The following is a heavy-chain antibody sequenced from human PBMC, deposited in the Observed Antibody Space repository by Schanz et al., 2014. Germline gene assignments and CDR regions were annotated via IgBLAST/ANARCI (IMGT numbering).Heavy chain of an antibody. J-gene: IGHJ4*02. CDR2: VHSSGST. D-gene: IGHD1-26*01. Sequence: QVQLQESGPGLVKPSETLSLTCTVSGGSIRGYYCSWIRQPPGKGLEWIGYVHSSGSTNYNSSLKSGVTISADTSKTKFSLKLTSVTAADTAVYYCARQGDVYRLDYWGQGTLVTVTS. V-gene: IGHV4-59*08. CDR3: ARQGDVYRLDY. CDR1: GGSIRGYY.